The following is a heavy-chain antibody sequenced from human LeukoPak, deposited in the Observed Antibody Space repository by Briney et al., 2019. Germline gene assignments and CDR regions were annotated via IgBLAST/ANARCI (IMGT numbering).Heavy chain of an antibody. CDR2: ISGCGGST. V-gene: IGHV3-23*01. CDR3: AKQTIFGVAKSLGGTIGAEFDY. D-gene: IGHD3-3*01. J-gene: IGHJ4*02. Sequence: GGSLRLSCAASGFTFSSYAMSWVRQAPGKGLEWVSAISGCGGSTYYADSVKGRFTISRDHSKNTLYLQMNIQEAEVPAVYYCAKQTIFGVAKSLGGTIGAEFDYWGQGTLVTVSS. CDR1: GFTFSSYA.